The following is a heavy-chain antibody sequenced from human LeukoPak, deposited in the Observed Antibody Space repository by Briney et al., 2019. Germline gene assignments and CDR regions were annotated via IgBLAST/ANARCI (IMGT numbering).Heavy chain of an antibody. J-gene: IGHJ4*02. CDR3: ARVIGTYYYGSGSYGGAFDY. V-gene: IGHV1-18*01. CDR1: GYTFTSYG. D-gene: IGHD3-10*01. Sequence: GASVKVSCKASGYTFTSYGISWVRQAPGQGLEWMGWISGYNGNTKYAQKLQGRVTMTTDTSTSTAYMELRSLRSDDTAVYYCARVIGTYYYGSGSYGGAFDYWGQGTLVTVSS. CDR2: ISGYNGNT.